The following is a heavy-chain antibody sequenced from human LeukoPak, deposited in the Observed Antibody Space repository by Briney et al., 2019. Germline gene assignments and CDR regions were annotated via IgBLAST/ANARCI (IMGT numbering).Heavy chain of an antibody. V-gene: IGHV4-4*07. D-gene: IGHD1-26*01. Sequence: SETLSLTCTVSGGSISGYYWSWIRQPAGKGLEWIGRIYTSGNTNYTPSLKSRVTMSVDTSKNQFSLKLSSVTAADTAVYYCASSGIVGAFDYWGQGTLVTVSS. CDR3: ASSGIVGAFDY. CDR2: IYTSGNT. J-gene: IGHJ4*02. CDR1: GGSISGYY.